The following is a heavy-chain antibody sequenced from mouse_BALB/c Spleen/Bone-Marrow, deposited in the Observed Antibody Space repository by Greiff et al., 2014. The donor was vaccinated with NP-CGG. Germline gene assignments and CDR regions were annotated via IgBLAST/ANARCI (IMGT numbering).Heavy chain of an antibody. CDR1: GYTFTSYW. J-gene: IGHJ4*01. CDR2: IDPPDSYT. V-gene: IGHV1S127*01. CDR3: TRRRYYAMDY. Sequence: QVQLQQSGAELVKPGAPVKMSCKASGYTFTSYWMHWVKQRPGQGLEWIGVIDPPDSYTSYNQKFKGKATLTVDTSSSTAYMQLSDVTSEDSAVYYCTRRRYYAMDYWGQGTSDTVSS.